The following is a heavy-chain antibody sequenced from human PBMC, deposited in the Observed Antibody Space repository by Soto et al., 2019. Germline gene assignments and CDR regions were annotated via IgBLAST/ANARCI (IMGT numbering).Heavy chain of an antibody. CDR2: ITRSSLYR. J-gene: IGHJ6*02. CDR1: GSTFSVHY. CDR3: ARDSVGSCWNSYHHYVMDV. V-gene: IGHV3-11*06. D-gene: IGHD2-15*01. Sequence: CAASGSTFSVHYMSWIRQDPGQGLVGVSYITRSSLYRNYADSVKGRFGISRDKAKHSLYLQMNLLISEDRGVYYCARDSVGSCWNSYHHYVMDVWGQGTPVT.